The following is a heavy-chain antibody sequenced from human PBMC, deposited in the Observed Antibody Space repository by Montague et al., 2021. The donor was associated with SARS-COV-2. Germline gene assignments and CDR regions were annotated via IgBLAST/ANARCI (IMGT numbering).Heavy chain of an antibody. CDR2: MYYNGKT. J-gene: IGHJ4*02. CDR1: GGSISSSTSNW. V-gene: IGHV4-39*07. CDR3: VRSRDWFFDY. Sequence: SETLSLTSTVSGGSISSSTSNWWGWIRQSPGKGLEWIASMYYNGKTYYNPSLKSRVTISVDTSMNQVSLKLSSVTAADTAVYYCVRSRDWFFDYWGQGTLVTVSS. D-gene: IGHD3/OR15-3a*01.